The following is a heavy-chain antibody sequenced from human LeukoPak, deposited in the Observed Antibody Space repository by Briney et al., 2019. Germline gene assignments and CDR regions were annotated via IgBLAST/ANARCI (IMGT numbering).Heavy chain of an antibody. CDR2: INPNTGGT. CDR3: AMALVPAAQRLSS. J-gene: IGHJ5*02. V-gene: IGHV1-2*02. CDR1: GYTFTGYY. D-gene: IGHD2-2*01. Sequence: ASVKVSCKASGYTFTGYYLHWVQQAPGQGLEWMGWINPNTGGTNYAQKFQGRVTMTRDTSISTAYMEVTRLRSDDTAVYYCAMALVPAAQRLSSWGQGTLVTVSS.